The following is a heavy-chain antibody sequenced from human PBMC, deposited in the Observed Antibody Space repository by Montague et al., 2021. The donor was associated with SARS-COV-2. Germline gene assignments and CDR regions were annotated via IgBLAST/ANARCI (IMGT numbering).Heavy chain of an antibody. CDR2: IYRSGST. Sequence: ETLSLTCTVSGYSISSGYYWGWIRQPPGKGLEWIGSIYRSGSTYYNPSLKSRVTISVDTSKNQFSLKLSSVTAADTAVYYCAVNSNYYYYYGMDVWGQGTTVTVSS. CDR3: AVNSNYYYYYGMDV. D-gene: IGHD4-11*01. V-gene: IGHV4-38-2*02. CDR1: GYSISSGYY. J-gene: IGHJ6*02.